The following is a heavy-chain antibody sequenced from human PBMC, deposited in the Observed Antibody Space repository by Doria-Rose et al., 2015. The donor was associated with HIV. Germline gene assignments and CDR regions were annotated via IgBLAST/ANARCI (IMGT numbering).Heavy chain of an antibody. V-gene: IGHV4-31*03. J-gene: IGHJ4*02. CDR1: GASVSSRGYY. CDR3: ARMGSYRELDY. D-gene: IGHD3-3*01. Sequence: QVQLQESGPGLVKPSETLSLTCSVSGASVSSRGYYWNWIRQVPGKGLESLGYTYYTGTSDYSPSLKSRLNMAVDTSKKQFSLKLSFVTVADTAVYYCARMGSYRELDYWGQGALVIVSA. CDR2: TYYTGTS.